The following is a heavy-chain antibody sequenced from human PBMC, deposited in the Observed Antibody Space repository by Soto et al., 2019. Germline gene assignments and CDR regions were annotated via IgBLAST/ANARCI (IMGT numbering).Heavy chain of an antibody. CDR3: AREGIEYRDAFDI. CDR2: IYYSGST. D-gene: IGHD5-12*01. V-gene: IGHV4-30-4*01. Sequence: PSETLSLTCTVSGGSISSGDYYWSWIRQPPGKGLEWIGYIYYSGSTYYNPSLKSRVTISVDTSKNQFSLKLSSVTAADTAVYYCAREGIEYRDAFDIWGQGTMVTVSS. CDR1: GGSISSGDYY. J-gene: IGHJ3*02.